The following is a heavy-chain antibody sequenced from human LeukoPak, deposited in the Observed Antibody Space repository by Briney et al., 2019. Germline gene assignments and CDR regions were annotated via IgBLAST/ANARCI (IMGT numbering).Heavy chain of an antibody. CDR2: ISAYNGNT. CDR3: ARDTAVQDATGPPDY. Sequence: VKVSCKASGYTFTSYGISWVRQAPGQGREGMGWISAYNGNTNYAQNLRGRVIMTTDTSTSTAYMELRSLRSDDTAVYYCARDTAVQDATGPPDYWGQGTLVTVSS. D-gene: IGHD2-2*01. V-gene: IGHV1-18*01. CDR1: GYTFTSYG. J-gene: IGHJ4*02.